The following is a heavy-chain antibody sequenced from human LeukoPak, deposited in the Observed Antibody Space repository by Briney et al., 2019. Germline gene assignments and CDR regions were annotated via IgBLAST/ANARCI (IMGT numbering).Heavy chain of an antibody. CDR1: GFTFSSYA. Sequence: GGSLRLSCAASGFTFSSYAMHWVRQAPGKGLEWVAVISYDGSNKYYADSVKGRSTISRDNSKNTLYLQMNSLRAEDTAVYYCARDPAYDFWTGYYYCYMDVWGKGTTVTVSS. CDR2: ISYDGSNK. D-gene: IGHD3-3*01. J-gene: IGHJ6*03. CDR3: ARDPAYDFWTGYYYCYMDV. V-gene: IGHV3-30-3*01.